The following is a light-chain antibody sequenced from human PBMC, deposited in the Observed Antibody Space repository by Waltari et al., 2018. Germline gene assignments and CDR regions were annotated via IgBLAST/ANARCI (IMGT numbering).Light chain of an antibody. Sequence: QSVLTQPPSASGTPGHNVDISCSGDDSNIGRFGFRWYQQLPGTAPRLLIYENSLRPSRVPERFSGSRSGTSASLAITGLRSEDEGEYFCASWDDDIRGDVFGTGTAVTVL. CDR1: DSNIGRFG. V-gene: IGLV1-47*01. J-gene: IGLJ1*01. CDR3: ASWDDDIRGDV. CDR2: ENS.